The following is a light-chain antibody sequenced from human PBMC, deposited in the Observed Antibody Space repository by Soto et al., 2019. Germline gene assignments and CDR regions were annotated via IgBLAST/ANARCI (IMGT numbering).Light chain of an antibody. CDR2: EVT. V-gene: IGLV2-14*01. CDR3: SSYTRSTWV. Sequence: QSVLTQPASVSGSPGQSITISCTGTSSDVDDYNYVSWYQQHPGEAPKLMIYEVTNRPSGVSNRFSGSKSGNTASLTISGLQADDEADYYCSSYTRSTWVFGGGTKVTVL. J-gene: IGLJ3*02. CDR1: SSDVDDYNY.